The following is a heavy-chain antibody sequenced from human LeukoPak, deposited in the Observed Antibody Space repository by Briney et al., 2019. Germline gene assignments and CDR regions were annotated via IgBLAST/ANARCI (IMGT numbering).Heavy chain of an antibody. V-gene: IGHV1-2*02. CDR3: ARDDNFQFDS. D-gene: IGHD1-1*01. Sequence: GASVTVSCTTSGYTFTAYYMHWVRQAPGRGLEWMGWINPNTGVTNYAPKFQGRVTRTRAASINTAYMELSSLTSDDTAIYYCARDDNFQFDSWGQGNLVTVSS. CDR1: GYTFTAYY. J-gene: IGHJ4*02. CDR2: INPNTGVT.